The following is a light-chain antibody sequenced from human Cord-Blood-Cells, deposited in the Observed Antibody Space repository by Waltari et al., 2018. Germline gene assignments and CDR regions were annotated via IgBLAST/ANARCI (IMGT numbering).Light chain of an antibody. Sequence: SSELTQDPAVSVALGQPVRITCQGDSLRSDAASWYQQKQGQAPVLVIYGKNNGPTGNPDRFSGSSSGNTASLTITGAQAEDEADYYCNSRDSSGYVFGTGTKVTVL. CDR2: GKN. CDR1: SLRSDA. V-gene: IGLV3-19*01. CDR3: NSRDSSGYV. J-gene: IGLJ1*01.